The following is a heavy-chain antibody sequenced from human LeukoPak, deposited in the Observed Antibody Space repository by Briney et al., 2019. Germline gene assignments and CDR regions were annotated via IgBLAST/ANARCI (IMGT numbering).Heavy chain of an antibody. J-gene: IGHJ4*02. CDR3: TSGIAAAGTHY. CDR2: IRSKAYGGTT. CDR1: GFTFGDYA. D-gene: IGHD6-13*01. Sequence: SLRLSCTASGFTFGDYAMSWVRQAPGKGLEWVGFIRSKAYGGTTEYAASVKGRFTISRDDSKSIAYLQMNSLKTEDTAVYYCTSGIAAAGTHYWGQGTLVTISS. V-gene: IGHV3-49*04.